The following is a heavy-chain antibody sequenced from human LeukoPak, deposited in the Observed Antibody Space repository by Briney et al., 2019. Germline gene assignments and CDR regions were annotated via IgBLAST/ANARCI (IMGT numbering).Heavy chain of an antibody. Sequence: SETLSLTCTVSGGSISSSSYYWGWIRQPPGKGLEWIVSIYYSGSTYYNPSLKSRVTISVDTSKNQFSLKLSSVTAADTAVYYCARLVRIAVAGIIDYWGQGTLVTVSS. V-gene: IGHV4-39*01. CDR3: ARLVRIAVAGIIDY. J-gene: IGHJ4*02. CDR1: GGSISSSSYY. CDR2: IYYSGST. D-gene: IGHD6-19*01.